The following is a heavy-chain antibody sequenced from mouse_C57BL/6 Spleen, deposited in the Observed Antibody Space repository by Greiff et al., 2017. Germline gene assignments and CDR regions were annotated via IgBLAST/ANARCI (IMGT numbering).Heavy chain of an antibody. D-gene: IGHD2-4*01. CDR1: GYTFTSYW. Sequence: QVQLKESGAELVKPGASVKMSCKASGYTFTSYWITWVKQRPGQGLEWIGDIYPGSGSTNYNEKFKSKATLTVDTSSSTAYMQLSSLTSEDSAVYYCARGLRRDAMDYWGQGTSVTVSS. CDR3: ARGLRRDAMDY. CDR2: IYPGSGST. J-gene: IGHJ4*01. V-gene: IGHV1-55*01.